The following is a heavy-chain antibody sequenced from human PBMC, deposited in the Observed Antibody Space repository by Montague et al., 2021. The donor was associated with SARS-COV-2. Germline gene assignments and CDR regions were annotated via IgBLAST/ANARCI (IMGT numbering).Heavy chain of an antibody. V-gene: IGHV3-33*01. CDR3: ASQLVPRRHFDY. D-gene: IGHD6-6*01. Sequence: SLRLSCAASGFTFSSYGMHWARQAPGKGLEWVAVIWYDGSNKYYADSVKGRFTISRDNSKNTLYLQMNSLRAEDTAAYYCASQLVPRRHFDYWGQGTLVTVSS. CDR1: GFTFSSYG. CDR2: IWYDGSNK. J-gene: IGHJ4*02.